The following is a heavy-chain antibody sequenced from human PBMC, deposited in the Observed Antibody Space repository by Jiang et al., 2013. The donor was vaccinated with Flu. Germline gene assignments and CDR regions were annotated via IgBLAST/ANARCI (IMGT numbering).Heavy chain of an antibody. CDR2: IYYSGST. D-gene: IGHD3-3*01. CDR3: ARSLLFGVVIL. J-gene: IGHJ4*02. CDR1: GGSISSYY. Sequence: GLVKPSETLSLTCTVSGGSISSYYWSWIRQPPGKGLEWIGYIYYSGSTNYNPSLKSRVTISIDKSKNQFSLKLSSVTAADTAVYYCARSLLFGVVILWGQGTLVTVSS. V-gene: IGHV4-59*01.